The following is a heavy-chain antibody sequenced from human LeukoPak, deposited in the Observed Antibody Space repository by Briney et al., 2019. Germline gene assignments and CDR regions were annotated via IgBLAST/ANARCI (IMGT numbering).Heavy chain of an antibody. CDR3: ARDPSAVPTAVNWFDP. D-gene: IGHD2-2*01. CDR2: ISSTSSHI. Sequence: GESLRLSCAASGFAFNSFSMNWVRQAPGKGLEWVSSISSTSSHIYYTDSVKGRFTISRDNTKNSLYLQMNSLRAEDTAVYYCARDPSAVPTAVNWFDPWGQGTLVTVSS. J-gene: IGHJ5*02. V-gene: IGHV3-21*06. CDR1: GFAFNSFS.